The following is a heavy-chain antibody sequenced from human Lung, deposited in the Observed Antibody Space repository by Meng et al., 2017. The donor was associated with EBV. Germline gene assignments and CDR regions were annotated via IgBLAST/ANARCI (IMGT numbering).Heavy chain of an antibody. CDR1: GYTFTTYG. CDR3: ARDSEAADY. V-gene: IGHV7-4-1*02. J-gene: IGHJ4*02. Sequence: QVRVLQSGCWLKKPGASVRVSCKASGYTFTTYGMNWVRQAPGQGLEWMGWINTNTGKPTYAQGLTGRFVFSLDTSVSTAYLQISSLKAEDTAVYYCARDSEAADYWGQGTLVTVSS. CDR2: INTNTGKP. D-gene: IGHD6-25*01.